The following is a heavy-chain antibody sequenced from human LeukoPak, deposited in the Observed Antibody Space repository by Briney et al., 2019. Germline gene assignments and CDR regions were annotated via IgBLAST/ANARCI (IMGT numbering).Heavy chain of an antibody. Sequence: LRLSCAASGFTFSDFYMSWIRQPPGKGLEWIGSIYYSGSTYYNPSLKSRVTISVDTSKNQFSLKLSSVTAADTAVYYCARRVGWYPLGWFDPWGQGTLVTVSS. CDR1: GFTFSDFY. V-gene: IGHV4-39*01. CDR2: IYYSGST. D-gene: IGHD6-19*01. CDR3: ARRVGWYPLGWFDP. J-gene: IGHJ5*02.